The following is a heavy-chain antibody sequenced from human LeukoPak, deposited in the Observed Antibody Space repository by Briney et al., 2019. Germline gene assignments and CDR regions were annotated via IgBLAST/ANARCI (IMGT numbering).Heavy chain of an antibody. J-gene: IGHJ4*02. Sequence: PGGSLRLSCAASGFTFSSNRMNWVRQAPGKGLEWVSSINSSSTYIYYADSLKGRFTISRDNAKNSLYLQMNSLRAEDTAVYYCARDGGLEGIVGRMGFDYWGQGTLVTVSS. D-gene: IGHD1-26*01. CDR1: GFTFSSNR. CDR2: INSSSTYI. V-gene: IGHV3-21*01. CDR3: ARDGGLEGIVGRMGFDY.